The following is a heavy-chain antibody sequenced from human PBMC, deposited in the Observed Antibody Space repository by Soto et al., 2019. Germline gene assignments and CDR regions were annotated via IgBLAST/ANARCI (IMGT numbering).Heavy chain of an antibody. CDR2: ISAYNGNT. Sequence: AAVKVSCKASGYTFTNYGISWVRQAPGQGLEWMGWISAYNGNTNYAQKLQGRVTMTADTSTSTAYMELRSLRSDDTAVYYCARATRAARKAFDIWGQGTMVTVSS. J-gene: IGHJ3*02. V-gene: IGHV1-18*01. D-gene: IGHD6-6*01. CDR3: ARATRAARKAFDI. CDR1: GYTFTNYG.